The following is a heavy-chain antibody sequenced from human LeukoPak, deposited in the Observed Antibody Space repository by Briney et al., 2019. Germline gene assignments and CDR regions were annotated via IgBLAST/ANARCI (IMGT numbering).Heavy chain of an antibody. D-gene: IGHD1-26*01. V-gene: IGHV4-39*07. J-gene: IGHJ5*01. CDR1: GDSIGSSSYY. CDR3: ARQVAIVEPTDPNWFDS. CDR2: IFYSGST. Sequence: SETLSLTCNVSGDSIGSSSYYWGWIRQTPEKGLEWIGSIFYSGSTYYPPSLESRVTMSLDTFKNQFSLRLTSVTAADTAVYYCARQVAIVEPTDPNWFDSWGQGTLVTVSS.